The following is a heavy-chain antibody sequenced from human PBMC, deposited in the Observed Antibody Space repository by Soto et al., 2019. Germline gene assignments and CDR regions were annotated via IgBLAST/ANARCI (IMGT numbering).Heavy chain of an antibody. J-gene: IGHJ4*02. CDR3: ARNAKIGDRSQFYFDS. Sequence: QVQLVESGGDVVQPGRSLRLSCAASGFTFSFYAMHWVRQAPGKGLEWVAVISYNGRNKHYVDSVKGRFTISRDNSQDTLYRQMDSLRPEDTAVYYCARNAKIGDRSQFYFDSWGQGTLVTVSS. CDR1: GFTFSFYA. D-gene: IGHD3-16*01. V-gene: IGHV3-30*04. CDR2: ISYNGRNK.